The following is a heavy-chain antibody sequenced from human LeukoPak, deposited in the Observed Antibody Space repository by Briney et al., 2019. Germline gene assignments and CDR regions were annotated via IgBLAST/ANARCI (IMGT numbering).Heavy chain of an antibody. CDR3: ARDGGYGSGLFDY. V-gene: IGHV3-66*02. J-gene: IGHJ4*02. D-gene: IGHD3-10*01. CDR1: GFTVSSNY. CDR2: IYSGGST. Sequence: GGSLRLSCAASGFTVSSNYMSWVRQAPGRGLEWVSVIYSGGSTYYAASVQGRFTISTDNSKNTLYLQMNSLRAEDTAVYYCARDGGYGSGLFDYWGQGTLVTVSS.